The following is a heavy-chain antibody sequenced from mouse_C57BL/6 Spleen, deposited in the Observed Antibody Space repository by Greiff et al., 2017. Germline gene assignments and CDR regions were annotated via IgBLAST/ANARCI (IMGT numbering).Heavy chain of an antibody. D-gene: IGHD1-1*01. CDR1: GFSLSTFGMG. J-gene: IGHJ1*03. Sequence: QVTLKESGPGILQPSQTLSLTCSFSGFSLSTFGMGVGWIRQPSGKGLEWLAHIWWDDDKYYNPALKSRLTLSHDTSKNQVFLKIANVDTADTATYYCARIKGFGGSSYWYFDVWGTGTTVTVSS. CDR2: IWWDDDK. V-gene: IGHV8-8*01. CDR3: ARIKGFGGSSYWYFDV.